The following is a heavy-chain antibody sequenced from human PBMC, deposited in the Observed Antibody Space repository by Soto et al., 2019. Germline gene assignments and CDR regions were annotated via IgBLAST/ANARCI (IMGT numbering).Heavy chain of an antibody. CDR3: ARMYDYDSSGYYVFDY. CDR2: IYPGDSDT. J-gene: IGHJ4*02. D-gene: IGHD3-22*01. CDR1: GYSFTSYW. V-gene: IGHV5-51*03. Sequence: PGESLKISCKGSGYSFTSYWIGWVRQMPGKGLEWMGIIYPGDSDTRYSPSFQGQVTISADKSISTAYLQWRSLKASDNAMYYCARMYDYDSSGYYVFDYWGQGTLVTVSS.